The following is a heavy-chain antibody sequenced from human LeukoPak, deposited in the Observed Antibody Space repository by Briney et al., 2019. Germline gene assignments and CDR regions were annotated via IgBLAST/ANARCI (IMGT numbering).Heavy chain of an antibody. CDR1: GYTFTSYY. J-gene: IGHJ6*03. D-gene: IGHD5-18*01. V-gene: IGHV1-46*01. CDR3: ARVHARGYSYGWDYYYYMDA. Sequence: ASVKVSCKASGYTFTSYYMHWVRQAPGQGLEWMGIINPSGGSTSYAQKFQGRVTMTRDMSTSTVYMELSSLRSEDTAVYYCARVHARGYSYGWDYYYYMDAWGKGTTVTVSS. CDR2: INPSGGST.